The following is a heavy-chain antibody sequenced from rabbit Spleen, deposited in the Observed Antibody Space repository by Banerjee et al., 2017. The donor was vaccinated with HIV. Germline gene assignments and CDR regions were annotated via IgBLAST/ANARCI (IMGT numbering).Heavy chain of an antibody. J-gene: IGHJ4*01. CDR2: IYTFSSGST. D-gene: IGHD4-1*01. CDR1: GFSFSSGYW. CDR3: ARRINNYYALLL. V-gene: IGHV1S45*01. Sequence: QEQLEESGGGLVQPEGSLTLTCTASGFSFSSGYWICWVRQAPGKGLEWIACIYTFSSGSTYYASWAKGRFTITRNTNLNTVDLKMTSLTAADTATYFCARRINNYYALLLWGPGTLVTVS.